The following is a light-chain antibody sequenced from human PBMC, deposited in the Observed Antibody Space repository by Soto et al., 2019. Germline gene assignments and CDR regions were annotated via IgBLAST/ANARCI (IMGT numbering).Light chain of an antibody. J-gene: IGKJ5*01. CDR1: QSVSSSY. V-gene: IGKV3D-20*02. CDR3: QQRSNWIT. CDR2: GAS. Sequence: EIVLTQSPGTLSLSPGERATLSCRASQSVSSSYLAWYQQKPGQAPRLLIYGASYRATGIPARFTGSGSGTDFTLTISSLEPEDFAVYYCQQRSNWITFGQGTRLEI.